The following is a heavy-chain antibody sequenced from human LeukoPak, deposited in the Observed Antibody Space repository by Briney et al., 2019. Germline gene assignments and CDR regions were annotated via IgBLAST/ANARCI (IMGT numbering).Heavy chain of an antibody. V-gene: IGHV4-4*07. CDR2: IYTSGST. CDR1: GGSISSYY. Sequence: SETLSLTCTVSGGSISSYYWSWIRQPAGKGLEWIGRIYTSGSTNYNPSLKSRVTISVDTSKNQFSLKLSSVTAADTAVYYCARGTQLRYFDWSPHFYYYMDVWGKGTTVTVSS. CDR3: ARGTQLRYFDWSPHFYYYMDV. J-gene: IGHJ6*03. D-gene: IGHD3-9*01.